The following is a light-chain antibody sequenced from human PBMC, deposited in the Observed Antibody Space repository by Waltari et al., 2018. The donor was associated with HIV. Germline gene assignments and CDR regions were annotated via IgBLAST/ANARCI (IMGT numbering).Light chain of an antibody. Sequence: QSVLTQPPSASGTPGQRVLISCSGSNSNIGSNPVHWYQHLPGTAPKLLIYDDHMRPSGVTDRFSGSRSGTSASLAIGGLHSEDEAHYFCASWDDSVTGSNWVFGGGTRLTVL. V-gene: IGLV1-44*01. CDR1: NSNIGSNP. J-gene: IGLJ3*02. CDR2: DDH. CDR3: ASWDDSVTGSNWV.